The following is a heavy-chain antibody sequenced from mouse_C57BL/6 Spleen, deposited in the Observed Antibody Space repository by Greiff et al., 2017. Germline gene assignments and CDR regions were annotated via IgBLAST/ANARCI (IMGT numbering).Heavy chain of an antibody. CDR2: ISSGSSTI. Sequence: EVKLVESGGGLVKPGGSLKLSCAASGFTFSDYGMHWVRQAPEKGLEWVAYISSGSSTIYYADTVKGRFTISRDNAKNTLFLQMTSLRSEDTAMYYCARGYGSSRGYFDYWGQGTTLTVSS. D-gene: IGHD1-1*01. J-gene: IGHJ2*01. CDR3: ARGYGSSRGYFDY. V-gene: IGHV5-17*01. CDR1: GFTFSDYG.